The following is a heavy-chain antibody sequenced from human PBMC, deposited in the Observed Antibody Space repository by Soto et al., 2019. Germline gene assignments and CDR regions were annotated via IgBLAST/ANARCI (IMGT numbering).Heavy chain of an antibody. CDR2: ISYDGSNK. D-gene: IGHD3-22*01. J-gene: IGHJ3*02. Sequence: RRLSCAASGFTFSSYGMHWVRQAPGKGLEWVAVISYDGSNKYYADSVKGRFTISRDNSKNTLYLQMNSLRAEDTAVYYCAKVEHYYDSSGSRPDAFDIWGQGTMVTVS. CDR3: AKVEHYYDSSGSRPDAFDI. V-gene: IGHV3-30*18. CDR1: GFTFSSYG.